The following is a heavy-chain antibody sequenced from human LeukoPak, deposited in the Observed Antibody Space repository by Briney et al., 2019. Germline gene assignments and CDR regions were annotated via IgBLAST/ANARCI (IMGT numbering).Heavy chain of an antibody. CDR2: VYYSGST. D-gene: IGHD2-15*01. Sequence: PSETLSLTCVVSGGSVSGYYWGWIRQPPGRGLEWLGYVYYSGSTNYNPSFKSRITISVDTSRNQFSLQLSSVTAADTAVYYCARIHRYCSGGACYVLDNWGQGTLVAVSS. CDR3: ARIHRYCSGGACYVLDN. CDR1: GGSVSGYY. V-gene: IGHV4-59*02. J-gene: IGHJ4*02.